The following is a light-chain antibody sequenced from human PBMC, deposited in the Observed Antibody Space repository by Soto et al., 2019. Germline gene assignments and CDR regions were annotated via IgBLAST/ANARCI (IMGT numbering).Light chain of an antibody. Sequence: DIQMTQSPSSLSASVGDRVTITCQASQDISNYLNWYQQKPGKAPKLLIYDASNLETGVPSRFSGSGSGTDFTFTISSLQPEDIATYYCQHYDNLPDPVFGQGTRLEIK. V-gene: IGKV1-33*01. CDR2: DAS. CDR1: QDISNY. CDR3: QHYDNLPDPV. J-gene: IGKJ5*01.